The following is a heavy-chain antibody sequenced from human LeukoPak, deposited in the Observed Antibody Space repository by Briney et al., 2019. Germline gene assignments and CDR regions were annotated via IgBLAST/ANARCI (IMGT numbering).Heavy chain of an antibody. V-gene: IGHV3-53*01. CDR1: GFTVSSNY. CDR3: AREEVKSFDN. Sequence: GGSLRLSCAASGFTVSSNYMSWVRQAPGKGLEWVSALYSGGNTYYADSVRGRFTISRDNAKNSLYLQMNNLRVEDTAVYYCAREEVKSFDNWGQGTLVTVSS. CDR2: LYSGGNT. J-gene: IGHJ4*02.